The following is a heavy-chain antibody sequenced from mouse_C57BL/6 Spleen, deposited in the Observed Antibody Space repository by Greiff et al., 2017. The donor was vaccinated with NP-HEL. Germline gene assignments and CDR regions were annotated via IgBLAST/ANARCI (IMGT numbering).Heavy chain of an antibody. Sequence: QVQLQQSGAELVRPGASVTLSCKASGYTFTDYEMHWVKQTPVHGLEWIGAIDPETGGNAYNQKFKGKAILTADKSSSTAYMELRSLTSEDSAVYYCTRREFTTTVVATADFDYWGQGTTLTVSS. D-gene: IGHD1-1*01. CDR1: GYTFTDYE. CDR2: IDPETGGN. CDR3: TRREFTTTVVATADFDY. V-gene: IGHV1-15*01. J-gene: IGHJ2*01.